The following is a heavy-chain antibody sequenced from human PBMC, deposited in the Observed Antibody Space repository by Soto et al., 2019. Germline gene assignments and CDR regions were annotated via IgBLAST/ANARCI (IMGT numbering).Heavy chain of an antibody. CDR3: ARVGGSSEYFQH. D-gene: IGHD1-26*01. Sequence: QVQLVQSGAEVKKPGSSVKVSCKASGGTFSSYTISWVRQAPGQGLEWMGRIIPILGIANYAQKFQGRVTITEDKSTSTAYMELSSLRSEDTAVYYCARVGGSSEYFQHWGQGTLVTVSS. V-gene: IGHV1-69*02. CDR2: IIPILGIA. CDR1: GGTFSSYT. J-gene: IGHJ1*01.